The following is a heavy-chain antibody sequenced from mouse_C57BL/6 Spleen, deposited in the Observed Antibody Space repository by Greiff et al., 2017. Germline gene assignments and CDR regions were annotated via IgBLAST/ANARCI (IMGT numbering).Heavy chain of an antibody. D-gene: IGHD2-1*01. CDR2: FYPGSGSI. CDR1: GYTFTEYT. Sequence: QVQLQQSGAELVKPGASVKLSCKASGYTFTEYTIHWVKQRSGQGLEWIGWFYPGSGSIKYNEKFKDKATLTADKSSSTVYMELSRLTTEDSAVYYCATHEESYYGNYVFDYWGQGTTLTVSS. J-gene: IGHJ2*01. CDR3: ATHEESYYGNYVFDY. V-gene: IGHV1-62-2*01.